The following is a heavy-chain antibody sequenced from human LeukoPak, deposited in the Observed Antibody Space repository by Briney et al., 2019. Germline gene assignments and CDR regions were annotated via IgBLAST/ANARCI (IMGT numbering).Heavy chain of an antibody. CDR1: GFTFSSYA. CDR3: ARGSAIYGSFDY. D-gene: IGHD3-3*01. J-gene: IGHJ4*02. CDR2: ISGSGGST. V-gene: IGHV3-23*01. Sequence: GGSLRLSCAASGFTFSSYAMSWVRQAPGKGLEWVSAISGSGGSTYYADSVKGRFTISRDNSKNTLYLQMNSLRAEDTAVYYCARGSAIYGSFDYWCQGTLVTASS.